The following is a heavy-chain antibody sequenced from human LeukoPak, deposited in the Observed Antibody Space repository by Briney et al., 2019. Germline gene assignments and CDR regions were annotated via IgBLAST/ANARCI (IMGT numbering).Heavy chain of an antibody. CDR2: ISAYNGNT. V-gene: IGHV1-18*01. Sequence: ASVKVSFKASGYTFTSYGISWVRQAPGQGLEWMGWISAYNGNTNYAQKLQGRVTMTTDTSTSTAYMELRSLRSDDTAVYYCARATRGYSYGLLDYWGQGTLVTVSS. CDR1: GYTFTSYG. J-gene: IGHJ4*02. D-gene: IGHD5-18*01. CDR3: ARATRGYSYGLLDY.